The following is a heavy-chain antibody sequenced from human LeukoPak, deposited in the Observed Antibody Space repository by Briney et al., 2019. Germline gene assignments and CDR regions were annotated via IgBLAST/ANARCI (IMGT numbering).Heavy chain of an antibody. CDR3: ARGVVLGIDIDGFDV. CDR1: GATGRANVSS. V-gene: IGHV6-1*01. J-gene: IGHJ3*01. D-gene: IGHD2-2*01. CDR2: TYYRSRWHN. Sequence: SQTRSLTCAISGATGRANVSSWVWIRQSPSRRLEWLGRTYYRSRWHNDFAVSVKSRITINPDTSKNQFSLQLNSVTPEDTAVYYCARGVVLGIDIDGFDVWGQGKMVTVSS.